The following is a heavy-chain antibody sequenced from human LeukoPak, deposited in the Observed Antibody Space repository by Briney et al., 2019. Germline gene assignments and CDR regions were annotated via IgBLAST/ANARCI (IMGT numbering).Heavy chain of an antibody. Sequence: GGSLGFSGAASGSTLETYGWNWSAQAPGPGLFWVSRINSDGSSTNYADYVKGRFTISRDNAKNTLYLHMNSLRAEDSAVYFCASSASLGTLTFAYWGQGTLVTVSS. CDR1: GSTLETYG. D-gene: IGHD1-26*01. J-gene: IGHJ4*02. CDR3: ASSASLGTLTFAY. CDR2: INSDGSST. V-gene: IGHV3-74*01.